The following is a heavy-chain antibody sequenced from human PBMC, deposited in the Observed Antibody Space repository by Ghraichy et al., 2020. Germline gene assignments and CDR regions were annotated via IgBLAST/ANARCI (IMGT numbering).Heavy chain of an antibody. CDR3: ARGSGWLLDS. J-gene: IGHJ5*01. CDR2: IKQDGSEK. Sequence: GGSLRLSCATSGFTFKSYWMSWVRRAPGKGMEWVAKIKQDGSEKYYVNSVKGRFTISRDNAKNSLCLQMNSLRAEDTAMYYCARGSGWLLDSWGQGTLVSVSS. V-gene: IGHV3-7*01. CDR1: GFTFKSYW. D-gene: IGHD6-19*01.